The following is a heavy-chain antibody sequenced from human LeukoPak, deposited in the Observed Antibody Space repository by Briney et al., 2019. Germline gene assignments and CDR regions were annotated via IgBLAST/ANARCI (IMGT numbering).Heavy chain of an antibody. Sequence: SETLSLTCTVSGGSISSYYWSWIRQPPGKGLEWIGYIYYSGSTNYNPSLKSRVTISVDTSKNQFSLKLSSVTAADTAVYYCARMAIGGSQAFDIWGQGTMVTVSS. CDR3: ARMAIGGSQAFDI. CDR2: IYYSGST. V-gene: IGHV4-59*01. J-gene: IGHJ3*02. D-gene: IGHD3-10*01. CDR1: GGSISSYY.